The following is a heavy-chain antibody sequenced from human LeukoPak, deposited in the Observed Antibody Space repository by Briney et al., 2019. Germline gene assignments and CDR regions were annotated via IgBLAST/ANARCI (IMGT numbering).Heavy chain of an antibody. Sequence: SETLSLTCTVSGASVSSYNHCWNWIRQPPGKGLEWLGYFCYDGNSRYSPSLQSRVAISADTSKNQFSLKLSSVTAADTAVYYCARGGRWLQFANYFDYWGQETLVTVSS. CDR3: ARGGRWLQFANYFDY. V-gene: IGHV4-61*01. J-gene: IGHJ4*02. CDR1: GASVSSYNHC. D-gene: IGHD5-24*01. CDR2: FCYDGNS.